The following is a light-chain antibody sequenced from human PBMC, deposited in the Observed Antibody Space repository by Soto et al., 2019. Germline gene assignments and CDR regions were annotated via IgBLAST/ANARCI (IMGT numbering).Light chain of an antibody. Sequence: QSVLTQPASVSGSPGQSITISCTGTNSDVGGYNFVSWYQQHPGKAPKLIIYDVNSRPSGVSNRFSGSRSGNTASLTISGLQGEDEADYYCSSYTSSSTPCVFGGGTKLTVL. J-gene: IGLJ2*01. CDR2: DVN. V-gene: IGLV2-14*01. CDR1: NSDVGGYNF. CDR3: SSYTSSSTPCV.